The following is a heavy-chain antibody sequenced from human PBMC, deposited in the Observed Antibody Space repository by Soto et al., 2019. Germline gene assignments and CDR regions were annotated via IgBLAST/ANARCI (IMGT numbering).Heavy chain of an antibody. Sequence: PSQTLSLTCVISGNSVSTNSVAWNWIRQSPSRGLEWLGRTYFRSTWFNEYASSVKGRITISPVTSKNHFSLQLNSVTPDDSAVYYCARDKRALAGYYFDYWGQGTPVPVSS. V-gene: IGHV6-1*01. D-gene: IGHD6-19*01. J-gene: IGHJ4*02. CDR2: TYFRSTWFN. CDR3: ARDKRALAGYYFDY. CDR1: GNSVSTNSVA.